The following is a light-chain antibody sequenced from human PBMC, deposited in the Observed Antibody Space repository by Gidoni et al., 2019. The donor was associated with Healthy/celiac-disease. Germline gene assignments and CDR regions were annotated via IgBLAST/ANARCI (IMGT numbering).Light chain of an antibody. CDR1: SSNIRNNY. CDR3: GTWDSSLSAV. CDR2: DNN. Sequence: SVLTPPPSVSAAPGQKVTISCSGSSSNIRNNYVSWYQQLPGTAPKLLIYDNNKRPSGIPDRFSGSKSGTSATLGITGLQTGDEADYYCGTWDSSLSAVFGGGTKLTVL. J-gene: IGLJ2*01. V-gene: IGLV1-51*01.